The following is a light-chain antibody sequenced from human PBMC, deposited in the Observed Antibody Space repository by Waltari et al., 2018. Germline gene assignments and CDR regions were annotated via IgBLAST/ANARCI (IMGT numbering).Light chain of an antibody. Sequence: DIQMTQSPYTLSASVGDRVPITCRASQSISRNLAWYQQKPGKAPKLLIYKTSSLESGVPSRFSGSGSETEFTLTISSLQPDDLATYYCQQYYSYPWTFGQGTKEEIK. CDR3: QQYYSYPWT. V-gene: IGKV1-5*03. CDR2: KTS. J-gene: IGKJ1*01. CDR1: QSISRN.